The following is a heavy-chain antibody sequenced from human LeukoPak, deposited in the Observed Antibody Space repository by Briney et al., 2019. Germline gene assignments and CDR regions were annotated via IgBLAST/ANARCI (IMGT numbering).Heavy chain of an antibody. Sequence: SETLSLTCTVSGGSISSYSWSGIRQPPGKGLEWIGYIYYSGSTNYNPSLKSRVTISVDTSKNQFSLRLTSVTAADTAVYYCARGGSYYDFWSGYYDYYYYMDVWGKGTTVTVSS. J-gene: IGHJ6*03. CDR1: GGSISSYS. D-gene: IGHD3-3*01. V-gene: IGHV4-59*01. CDR2: IYYSGST. CDR3: ARGGSYYDFWSGYYDYYYYMDV.